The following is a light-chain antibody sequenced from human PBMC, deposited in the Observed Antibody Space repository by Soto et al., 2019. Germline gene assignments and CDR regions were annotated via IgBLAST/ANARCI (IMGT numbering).Light chain of an antibody. V-gene: IGLV1-44*01. Sequence: QSVLTQPPSASGTPGQRVTISCSGTSSNIGSSPVNWYQQLPGTAPKLLIYSNNHRPSGVPDRFSGCKSGTSASLAISGLQSEDEADYYCVAWDDSLNGYVVFGGGTKLTVL. CDR1: SSNIGSSP. J-gene: IGLJ2*01. CDR3: VAWDDSLNGYVV. CDR2: SNN.